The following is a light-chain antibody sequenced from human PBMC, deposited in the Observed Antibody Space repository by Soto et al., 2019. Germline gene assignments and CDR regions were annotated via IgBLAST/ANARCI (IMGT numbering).Light chain of an antibody. J-gene: IGKJ5*01. Sequence: EIVLTQSPGTLSLSPGERATLSCRASQSVSSSYLAWYQHKPGQAPRLIISGASSRATGIPDRFSGSGSGTAFTLTISILEPEDFAVYYCQQYGNSLSITFGQLTRLETK. CDR3: QQYGNSLSIT. CDR1: QSVSSSY. V-gene: IGKV3-20*01. CDR2: GAS.